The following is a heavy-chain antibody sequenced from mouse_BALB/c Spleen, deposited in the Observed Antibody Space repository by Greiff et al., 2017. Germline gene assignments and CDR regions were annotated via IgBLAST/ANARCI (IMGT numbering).Heavy chain of an antibody. CDR2: IWGDGST. Sequence: QVQLQQSGPGLVAPSQSLSITCTVSGFSLTGYGVNWVRQPPGKGLEWLGMIWGDGSTDYNSALNSRLSISKDNSKSQVFLKMNSLQTDDTARYYCARDYGRSGFAYWGQGTLVTVSA. CDR1: GFSLTGYG. CDR3: ARDYGRSGFAY. D-gene: IGHD1-1*02. V-gene: IGHV2-6-7*01. J-gene: IGHJ3*01.